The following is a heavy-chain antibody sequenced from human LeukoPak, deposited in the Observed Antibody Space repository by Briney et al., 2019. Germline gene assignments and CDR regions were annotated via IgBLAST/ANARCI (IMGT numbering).Heavy chain of an antibody. V-gene: IGHV3-72*01. CDR2: TRNKANSYTT. Sequence: GGSLRLSCAASGFTFSDHYMDWVRQAPGKGLEWVGRTRNKANSYTTEYAASVKGRFTISRDDSKKSLYLQMNSLRVEDTAVYYCAREGYSSGWNPSAYWGQGTLVAVSS. CDR1: GFTFSDHY. J-gene: IGHJ4*02. CDR3: AREGYSSGWNPSAY. D-gene: IGHD6-19*01.